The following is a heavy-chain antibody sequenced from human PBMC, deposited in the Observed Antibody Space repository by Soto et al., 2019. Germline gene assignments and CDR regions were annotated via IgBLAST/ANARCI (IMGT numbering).Heavy chain of an antibody. D-gene: IGHD6-25*01. CDR3: ASDLEAAVVSSSFEH. J-gene: IGHJ4*02. CDR2: ISRSSSYI. Sequence: GGSLRLSCAGSGFIFSSYAMNWVRQAPGKGLEWVSSISRSSSYIYYADSVRGRFTISRDNAKNTLHLQMNSLRDEDTAVYYCASDLEAAVVSSSFEHWGLGALVTVSS. V-gene: IGHV3-21*01. CDR1: GFIFSSYA.